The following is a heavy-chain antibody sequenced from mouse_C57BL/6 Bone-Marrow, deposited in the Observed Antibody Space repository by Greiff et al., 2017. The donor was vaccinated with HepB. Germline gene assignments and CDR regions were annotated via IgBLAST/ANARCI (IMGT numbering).Heavy chain of an antibody. D-gene: IGHD1-1*01. CDR1: GFSLTSYG. CDR2: IWSGGST. CDR3: ARNSYYGSSYEGAMDY. V-gene: IGHV2-2*01. Sequence: VKLMESGPGLVQPSQSLSITCTVSGFSLTSYGVHWVRQSPGKGLEWLGVIWSGGSTDYNAAFISRLSISKDNSKSQVFFKMNSLQADDTAIYYCARNSYYGSSYEGAMDYWGQGTSVTVSS. J-gene: IGHJ4*01.